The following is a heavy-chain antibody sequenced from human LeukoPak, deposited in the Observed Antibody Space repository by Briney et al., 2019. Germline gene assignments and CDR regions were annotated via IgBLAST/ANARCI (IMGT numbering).Heavy chain of an antibody. CDR3: AKDFRDYGDYAPPFDY. Sequence: GGSLRLSCAASGFTVSSYGMHWVRQAPGKGLEWVAVISYDGSNKYYADSVKGRFTISRDNSKNTLYLQMNSLRAEDTAVYYCAKDFRDYGDYAPPFDYWGQGTLVTVSS. J-gene: IGHJ4*02. V-gene: IGHV3-30*18. D-gene: IGHD4-17*01. CDR1: GFTVSSYG. CDR2: ISYDGSNK.